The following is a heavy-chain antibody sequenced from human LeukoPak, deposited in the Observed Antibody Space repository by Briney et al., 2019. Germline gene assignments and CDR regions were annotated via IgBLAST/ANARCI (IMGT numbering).Heavy chain of an antibody. Sequence: GRSLRLSCAASGFTFDDYAMHWVRQAPGKGLEWVSGISWNSGSIGYADSVKGRFTISRDNAKNSLYLQMNSLRAEDTALYYCTRDMYYYDRSGYYRFANEYYFDYWGQGTLVTVSS. CDR1: GFTFDDYA. D-gene: IGHD3-22*01. CDR2: ISWNSGSI. CDR3: TRDMYYYDRSGYYRFANEYYFDY. J-gene: IGHJ4*02. V-gene: IGHV3-9*01.